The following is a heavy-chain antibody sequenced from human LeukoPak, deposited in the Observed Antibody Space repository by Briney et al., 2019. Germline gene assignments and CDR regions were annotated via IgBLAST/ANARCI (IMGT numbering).Heavy chain of an antibody. Sequence: GGSLRLSCAAPGITFMSYGMHWVRQAPGKGLAWVALISFDGSNIDYADSVKGRFTISRDTSNNTLFLQMNSLRPDDTAIYYCARGVGGTDNWFDPWGQGTLVTVSS. CDR2: ISFDGSNI. CDR1: GITFMSYG. V-gene: IGHV3-30*03. CDR3: ARGVGGTDNWFDP. J-gene: IGHJ5*02. D-gene: IGHD1-26*01.